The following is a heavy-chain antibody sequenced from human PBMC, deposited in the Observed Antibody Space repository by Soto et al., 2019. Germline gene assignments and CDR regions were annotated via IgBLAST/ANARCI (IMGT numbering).Heavy chain of an antibody. CDR1: GYTFTSYG. D-gene: IGHD3-16*02. Sequence: QVQLVQSGAEVKKPGASVKVSCKASGYTFTSYGISWVRQAPGQGLAWMGWISAYNGNTNYAQKLQGRVPMSTGTSTSTAYMGLRSLRSDDTAVYSCARDHPMITFGGVIEVGEGEFDCWGQGTLVTVPS. CDR3: ARDHPMITFGGVIEVGEGEFDC. V-gene: IGHV1-18*01. J-gene: IGHJ4*02. CDR2: ISAYNGNT.